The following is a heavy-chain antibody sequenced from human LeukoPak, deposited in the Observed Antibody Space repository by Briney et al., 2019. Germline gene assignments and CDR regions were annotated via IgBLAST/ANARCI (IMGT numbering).Heavy chain of an antibody. J-gene: IGHJ4*02. D-gene: IGHD3-10*01. CDR1: GGSVSSGSYY. CDR3: ARVGSYCFEY. Sequence: SETLSLTCTVSGGSVSSGSYYWSWIRQPPGKGLEWIGYLYYSGSTNYNPSLKSRVTISVDTSKNQFSLKLTSVTAADTAVYYCARVGSYCFEYWGQGTLVTVSS. V-gene: IGHV4-61*01. CDR2: LYYSGST.